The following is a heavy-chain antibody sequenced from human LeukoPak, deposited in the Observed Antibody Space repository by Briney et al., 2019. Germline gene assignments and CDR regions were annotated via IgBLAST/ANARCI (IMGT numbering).Heavy chain of an antibody. CDR2: ISSSSRYI. CDR3: ARGGFGEAYGMDV. CDR1: GFTFSSYS. J-gene: IGHJ6*02. D-gene: IGHD3-10*01. Sequence: GGSLRLSCAASGFTFSSYSMNWVRQAPGKGLEWVSSISSSSRYIYYADSVKGRFTLSRDNAKNSLYLQMNSLRAEDTAVYYCARGGFGEAYGMDVWGQGTTVTVSS. V-gene: IGHV3-21*01.